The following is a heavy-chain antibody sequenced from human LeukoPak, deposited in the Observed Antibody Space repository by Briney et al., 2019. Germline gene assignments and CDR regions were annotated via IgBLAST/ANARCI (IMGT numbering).Heavy chain of an antibody. CDR2: INHSGST. J-gene: IGHJ4*02. CDR1: GGSFSGYY. CDR3: ARGPSVFTMVRGVIIFDY. Sequence: SETLSLTCAVYGGSFSGYYWSWIRQPPGKGLGWIGEINHSGSTNYNPSLKSRVTISVDTSKNQFSLKLSSVTAADTAVYYCARGPSVFTMVRGVIIFDYWGQGTLVTVSS. V-gene: IGHV4-34*01. D-gene: IGHD3-10*01.